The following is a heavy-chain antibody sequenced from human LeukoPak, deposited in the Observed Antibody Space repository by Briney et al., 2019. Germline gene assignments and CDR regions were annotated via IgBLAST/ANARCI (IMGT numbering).Heavy chain of an antibody. Sequence: GGSLRLSCAASGFTVSTNYMSWVRQAPGKGLEWVSVIYSGGSTDYADSVKGRFTISGANFKITLYLQMDSLRAEDTAVYYCARGHYYYDMDVWGQGTTVTVSS. CDR3: ARGHYYYDMDV. V-gene: IGHV3-53*01. J-gene: IGHJ6*02. CDR2: IYSGGST. CDR1: GFTVSTNY.